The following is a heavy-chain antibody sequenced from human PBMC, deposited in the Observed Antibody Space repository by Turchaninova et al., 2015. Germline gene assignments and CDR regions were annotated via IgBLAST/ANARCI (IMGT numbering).Heavy chain of an antibody. V-gene: IGHV3-30-3*01. D-gene: IGHD2-15*01. Sequence: QVQLVDSGGGGVQPGRSLGHACAASGFTFSSYAMHWVRQAAGKWLEVVAVISYDGSNKYYGDSVKGRFTISRDNSKNTVHLQMNSLRAEDTAVYYCARSESYSYFDYWGQGTLVTVSS. CDR3: ARSESYSYFDY. J-gene: IGHJ4*02. CDR1: GFTFSSYA. CDR2: ISYDGSNK.